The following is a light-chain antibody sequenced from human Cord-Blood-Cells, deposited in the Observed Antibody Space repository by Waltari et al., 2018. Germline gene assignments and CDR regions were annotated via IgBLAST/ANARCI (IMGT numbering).Light chain of an antibody. CDR2: KDS. J-gene: IGLJ3*02. V-gene: IGLV3-25*02. Sequence: SYELPQPPSVSVSPGQTARNTCSGDALPKHYAVWYQQKPGQAPVLVIYKDSERPSGIPERFSGSSSGTTVTLTISGVQAEDEADYYCQSADSSGTWVFGGGTKLTVL. CDR1: ALPKHY. CDR3: QSADSSGTWV.